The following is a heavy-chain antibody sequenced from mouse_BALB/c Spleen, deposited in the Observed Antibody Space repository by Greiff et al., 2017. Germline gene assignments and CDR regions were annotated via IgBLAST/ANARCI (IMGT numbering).Heavy chain of an antibody. CDR3: AREDGNYVYWYFDV. Sequence: EVKLMESGPGLVKPSQSLSLTCTVTGYSFTSYYAWNWIRQFPGNKLEWMGYISYSGSTSYNPSLKSRISITRDTSKNQFFLKLNSVTTEDTATYYCAREDGNYVYWYFDVWGAGTTVTVSS. CDR2: ISYSGST. J-gene: IGHJ1*01. V-gene: IGHV3-2*02. D-gene: IGHD2-1*01. CDR1: GYSFTSYYA.